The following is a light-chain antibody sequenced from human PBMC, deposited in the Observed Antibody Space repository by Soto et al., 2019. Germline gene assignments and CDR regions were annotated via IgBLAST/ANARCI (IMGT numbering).Light chain of an antibody. J-gene: IGLJ3*02. CDR2: STN. CDR3: VLYLGSGISV. Sequence: QTVVTQEPSLSVSPGGTITLTCGLSSGSVSTTYYPSWYQQTPGQAPRTLIYSTNTRSSGVPDRFSGSILGTKAALTITGAQADDESDYYCVLYLGSGISVFGGGTKLTVL. CDR1: SGSVSTTYY. V-gene: IGLV8-61*01.